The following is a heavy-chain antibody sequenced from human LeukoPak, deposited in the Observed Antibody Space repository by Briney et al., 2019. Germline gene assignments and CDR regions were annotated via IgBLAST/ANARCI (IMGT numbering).Heavy chain of an antibody. CDR2: IYYSGST. Sequence: GSLRLSCAASGFNFRSYAMSWLRQPPGKGLEWIGYIYYSGSTNYNPSLKSRVTISVDTSKNQFSLKLSSVTAADTAVYYCARDQALGELLLWGQGTLVTVSS. CDR1: GFNFRSYA. D-gene: IGHD1-26*01. V-gene: IGHV4-59*01. J-gene: IGHJ4*02. CDR3: ARDQALGELLL.